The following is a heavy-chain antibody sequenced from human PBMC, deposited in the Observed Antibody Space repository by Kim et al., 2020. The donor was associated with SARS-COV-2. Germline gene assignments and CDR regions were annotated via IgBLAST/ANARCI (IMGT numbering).Heavy chain of an antibody. CDR3: AKGRAPAATPNDAFDI. Sequence: GGSLRLSCAASGFTFSSYAMSWVRQAPGKGLEWVSAISGSGGSTYYADSVKGRYTISRDNSKNTLYLQMNSLRAEDTAVYYCAKGRAPAATPNDAFDIWGQGTMVTVSS. CDR1: GFTFSSYA. CDR2: ISGSGGST. V-gene: IGHV3-23*01. J-gene: IGHJ3*02. D-gene: IGHD2-15*01.